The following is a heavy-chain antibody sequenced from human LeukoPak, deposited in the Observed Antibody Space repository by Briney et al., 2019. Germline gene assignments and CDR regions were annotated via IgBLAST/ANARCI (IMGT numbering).Heavy chain of an antibody. CDR3: ARDANWGSTDC. Sequence: GGSLRLSCAASGFTFSSYSMNWVRQAPGKGLEWVAVISYDGSNKFYADSVKGRFTISRDNSKNTLYVQMNSLRAEDTAVYYCARDANWGSTDCWGQGTLVIVSS. CDR2: ISYDGSNK. J-gene: IGHJ4*02. CDR1: GFTFSSYS. D-gene: IGHD7-27*01. V-gene: IGHV3-30*03.